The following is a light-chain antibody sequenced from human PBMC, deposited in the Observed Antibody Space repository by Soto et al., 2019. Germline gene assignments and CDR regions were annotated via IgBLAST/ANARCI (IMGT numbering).Light chain of an antibody. CDR1: QSVSSY. CDR2: GAS. Sequence: EIVLTQSPATLSLSPGERATLSCRASQSVSSYLAWYQQKPGQAPRLLISGASTRATGIPARFSGSGSGTDFTLTISSLEPEDAAVYYCQQRSNWPPIAFGQGTRLEIK. CDR3: QQRSNWPPIA. J-gene: IGKJ5*01. V-gene: IGKV3-11*01.